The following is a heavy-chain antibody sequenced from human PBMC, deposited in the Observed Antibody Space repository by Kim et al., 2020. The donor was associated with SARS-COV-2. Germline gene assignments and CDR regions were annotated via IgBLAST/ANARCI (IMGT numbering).Heavy chain of an antibody. Sequence: ASVKVSCKASGYTFTSYYMHWVRQALGQGLEWMGIINPSGGSTSYAQKFQGRVTMTRDTSTSTVYMELSSLRSEDTAVYYCARASLRTPFDYWGQGTLVTVSS. CDR1: GYTFTSYY. CDR3: ARASLRTPFDY. D-gene: IGHD3-16*01. V-gene: IGHV1-46*01. CDR2: INPSGGST. J-gene: IGHJ4*02.